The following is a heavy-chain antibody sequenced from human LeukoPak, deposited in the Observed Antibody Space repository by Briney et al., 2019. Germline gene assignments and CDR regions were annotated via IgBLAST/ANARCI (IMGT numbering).Heavy chain of an antibody. CDR1: GGSISSYY. J-gene: IGHJ4*02. CDR3: ARDGGITMVRGLEY. CDR2: IYYSGST. D-gene: IGHD3-10*01. V-gene: IGHV4-59*12. Sequence: SETLSLTRTVSGGSISSYYWSWIRQPPGKGLEWIGYIYYSGSTNYNPSLKSRVTISVDTSKNQFSLKLSSVTAADTALYYCARDGGITMVRGLEYWGQGTLVTVSS.